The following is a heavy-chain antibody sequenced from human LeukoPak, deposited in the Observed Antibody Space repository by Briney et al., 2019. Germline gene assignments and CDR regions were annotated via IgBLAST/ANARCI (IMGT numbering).Heavy chain of an antibody. V-gene: IGHV3-21*01. J-gene: IGHJ6*03. CDR1: GFSFNSYS. Sequence: PGGSLRLSCAASGFSFNSYSVIWVRQAPGKGLEWVSSMSSTSSYIFYAASLKGRFTISRDNAKNSLYLQMNSLRAEDTAVYYCARFGGGSCSGSSCYDYYVDVWGKGTTVTVSS. CDR2: MSSTSSYI. CDR3: ARFGGGSCSGSSCYDYYVDV. D-gene: IGHD2-2*01.